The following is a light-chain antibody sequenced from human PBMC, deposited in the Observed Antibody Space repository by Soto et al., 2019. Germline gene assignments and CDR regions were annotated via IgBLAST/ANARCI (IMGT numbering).Light chain of an antibody. CDR1: QNISPW. CDR2: GAS. J-gene: IGKJ1*01. CDR3: QQSYSAPQT. Sequence: DIQMTQSPSTLSASVGDRVTIACRASQNISPWLAWYQQKPGKAPKLLIYGASSLQSGVPSRFTGSRSGTAFTLTITSLQVEDFATYYCQQSYSAPQTFGQGTKVDIK. V-gene: IGKV1-39*01.